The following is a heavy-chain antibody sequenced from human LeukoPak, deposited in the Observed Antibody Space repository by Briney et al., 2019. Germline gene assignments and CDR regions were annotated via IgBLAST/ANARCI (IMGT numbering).Heavy chain of an antibody. V-gene: IGHV1-69*01. Sequence: SVTVSCKASRGTFSSYAISWVRQAPGQGLEWMGGIIPIFGTANYAQKFQGRVTITADESASTAYTEPSSLRSEDTAVYYCARSKIGYDFWSGYYGGRIDYWGQGTLLTVSS. CDR3: ARSKIGYDFWSGYYGGRIDY. D-gene: IGHD3-3*01. J-gene: IGHJ4*02. CDR1: RGTFSSYA. CDR2: IIPIFGTA.